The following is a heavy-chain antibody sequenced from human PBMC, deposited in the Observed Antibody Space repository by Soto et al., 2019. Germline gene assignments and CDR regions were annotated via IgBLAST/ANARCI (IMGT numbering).Heavy chain of an antibody. Sequence: GGSLRLSCAASGFTFSSYAMHWVRQAPGKGLEWVAVISYDGSNKYYADSVKGRFTISRDNSKNTLYLQMNSLRAEDAAVYYCAKGGRQWLVTSDFNYWGQGALVTVSS. D-gene: IGHD6-19*01. J-gene: IGHJ4*02. CDR3: AKGGRQWLVTSDFNY. CDR1: GFTFSSYA. V-gene: IGHV3-30-3*01. CDR2: ISYDGSNK.